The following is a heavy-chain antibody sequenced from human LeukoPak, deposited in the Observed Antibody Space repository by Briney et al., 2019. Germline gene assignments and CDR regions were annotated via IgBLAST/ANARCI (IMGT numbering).Heavy chain of an antibody. Sequence: RPGGSLRLSCAASGFTFDDYGMSWVRQAPGKGLEWVSGINWNGGSTGYADSVKGRFTISRDNAKNSLYLQMNSLRAEDTAVYYCAKAPRYSYGHSTDAFDIWGQGTMVTVSS. J-gene: IGHJ3*02. V-gene: IGHV3-20*04. D-gene: IGHD5-18*01. CDR1: GFTFDDYG. CDR2: INWNGGST. CDR3: AKAPRYSYGHSTDAFDI.